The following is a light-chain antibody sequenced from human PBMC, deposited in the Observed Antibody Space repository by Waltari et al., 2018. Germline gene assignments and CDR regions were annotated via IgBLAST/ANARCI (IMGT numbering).Light chain of an antibody. CDR2: SAS. V-gene: IGKV3-20*01. CDR1: QSVTSSY. CDR3: QQYGSSPPT. Sequence: EIVLTKSPGTLSLYPGERVTLSCRASQSVTSSYLAWYQQKPVQSPRLLIYSASNRATGIPDRFRGSGSGTDFTLTISRLEPEDFAVYCCQQYGSSPPTFGQGTKVEIK. J-gene: IGKJ1*01.